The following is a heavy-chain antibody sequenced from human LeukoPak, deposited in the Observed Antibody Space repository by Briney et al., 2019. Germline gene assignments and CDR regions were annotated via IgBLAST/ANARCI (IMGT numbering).Heavy chain of an antibody. CDR1: GLTFSSYG. Sequence: GGSLRLSCAASGLTFSSYGMHWVRQAPGKGLEWVAVISYDGSNKYYADSVKGRFTISRDNSKNTLYLQMNSLRAEDTAVYYCAKVPPDYYYYGMDVWGQGTTVTVSS. J-gene: IGHJ6*02. V-gene: IGHV3-30*18. CDR2: ISYDGSNK. CDR3: AKVPPDYYYYGMDV.